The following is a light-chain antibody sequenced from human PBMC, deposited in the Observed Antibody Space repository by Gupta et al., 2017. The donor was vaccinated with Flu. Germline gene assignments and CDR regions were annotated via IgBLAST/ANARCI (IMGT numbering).Light chain of an antibody. CDR2: WAS. CDR3: QQYYSNRVLT. V-gene: IGKV4-1*01. J-gene: IGKJ4*01. CDR1: QSVLYTSNNKNY. Sequence: DIVMTQSPDSLAVSLGERATINCKSSQSVLYTSNNKNYLAWYQQKPGQPPKLLISWASTRESGVPDRFSGSGSGTDFTLTISSLQAEDVAIYYCQQYYSNRVLTFGGGTKVAIK.